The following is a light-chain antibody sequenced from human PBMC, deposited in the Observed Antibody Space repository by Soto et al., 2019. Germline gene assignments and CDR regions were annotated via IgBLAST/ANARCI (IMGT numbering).Light chain of an antibody. Sequence: QSALTQPGSVSGSPGQSITISCSGTSSDIGSYNLVSWYQQHPGKAPKVIIFEGSRLPSGVSSRFSGSKSGNTASLTISGLXPEXXXDYYXSSXXXSNVLVVFGGGTKLTVL. CDR1: SSDIGSYNL. CDR3: SSXXXSNVLVV. V-gene: IGLV2-23*01. CDR2: EGS. J-gene: IGLJ2*01.